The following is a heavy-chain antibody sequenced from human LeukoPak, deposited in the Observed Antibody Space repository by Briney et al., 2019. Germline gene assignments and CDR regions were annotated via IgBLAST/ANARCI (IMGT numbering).Heavy chain of an antibody. J-gene: IGHJ4*02. CDR1: GGSISSGDYY. D-gene: IGHD1-26*01. CDR3: ARWSIVGAYDLFDY. V-gene: IGHV4-30-4*08. CDR2: IYYSGST. Sequence: PSQTLSLTCTVSGGSISSGDYYWSWIRQPPGKGLEWIGYIYYSGSTYYNPSLKSRVTISVDTSKNQFSLKLSSETAADTAVYYCARWSIVGAYDLFDYWGQGTLVTVSS.